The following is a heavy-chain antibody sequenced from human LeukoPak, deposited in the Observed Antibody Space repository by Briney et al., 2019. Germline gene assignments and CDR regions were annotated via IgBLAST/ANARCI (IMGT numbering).Heavy chain of an antibody. D-gene: IGHD2-8*01. CDR3: ARGLPLGYCTYGVRYPPKHFDL. CDR1: GYSFTSYD. V-gene: IGHV1-8*01. Sequence: ASVKVSCNASGYSFTSYDINWVRQAPGQGPEWMGWVNPKTGNTGYKQKFQARVTITRDTSISAAYMELSSLTSDDTAVYFCARGLPLGYCTYGVRYPPKHFDLWGQGTLVTVSS. CDR2: VNPKTGNT. J-gene: IGHJ4*02.